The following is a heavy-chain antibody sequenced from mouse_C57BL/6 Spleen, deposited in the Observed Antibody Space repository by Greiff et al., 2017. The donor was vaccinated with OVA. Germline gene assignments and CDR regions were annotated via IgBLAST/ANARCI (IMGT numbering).Heavy chain of an antibody. CDR2: ISYDGSN. J-gene: IGHJ2*01. CDR3: ARWNYDGYYVYFDY. V-gene: IGHV3-6*01. CDR1: GYSITSGYY. Sequence: EVKLMESGPGLVKPSQSLSLTCSVTGYSITSGYYWNWIRQFPGNKLEWMGYISYDGSNNYNPSLKNRISITRDTSKNQFFLKLNSVTTEDTATYYCARWNYDGYYVYFDYWGQGTTLTVSS. D-gene: IGHD2-3*01.